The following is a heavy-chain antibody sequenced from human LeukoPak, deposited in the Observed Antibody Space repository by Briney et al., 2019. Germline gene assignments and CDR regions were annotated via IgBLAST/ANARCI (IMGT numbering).Heavy chain of an antibody. J-gene: IGHJ4*02. CDR3: ARDVGQLDY. CDR2: ISGSGGST. CDR1: GFTFSSYA. V-gene: IGHV3-23*01. Sequence: GGSLRLSCAASGFTFSSYAMSWVRQGPGKGLEWVSTISGSGGSTYDADSVKGRFTISRDNSKNTLYLQMNSLRGEDTAVYYCARDVGQLDYWGQGTLVTVSS.